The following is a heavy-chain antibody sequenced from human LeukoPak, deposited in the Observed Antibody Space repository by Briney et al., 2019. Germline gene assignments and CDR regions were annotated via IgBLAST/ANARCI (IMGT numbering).Heavy chain of an antibody. CDR3: AKDRGAYPYYFDY. CDR1: GFAFSTYA. D-gene: IGHD3-10*01. Sequence: GGSLRLSCAASGFAFSTYAMNWVRQAPGKGLEWVSAISGGAADTYFADSVKGRFTLSRDNSKNTVYLYMNNLRGEDTAVYYCAKDRGAYPYYFDYWGQGTPVTVSS. CDR2: ISGGAADT. V-gene: IGHV3-23*01. J-gene: IGHJ4*02.